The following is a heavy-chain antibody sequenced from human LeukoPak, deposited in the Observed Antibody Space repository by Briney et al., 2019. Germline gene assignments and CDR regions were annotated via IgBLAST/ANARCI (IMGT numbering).Heavy chain of an antibody. V-gene: IGHV3-21*05. CDR3: ARVAAVADFFDS. CDR2: ISSTSSYI. J-gene: IGHJ4*02. Sequence: GGSLRLSCAASGFTFSSYSMNWIRQAPGKGLEWVSYISSTSSYINYADSVKGRFTISRGNAKNSLYLQMNSLRAEDTAVYYCARVAAVADFFDSWGQGTLVTVSS. CDR1: GFTFSSYS. D-gene: IGHD6-19*01.